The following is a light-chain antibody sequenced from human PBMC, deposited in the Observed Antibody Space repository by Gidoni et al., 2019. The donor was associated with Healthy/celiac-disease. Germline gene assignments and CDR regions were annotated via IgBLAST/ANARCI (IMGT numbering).Light chain of an antibody. J-gene: IGKJ2*01. CDR2: GAT. V-gene: IGKV3-20*01. Sequence: EIVLPQSPGTLSLSPGERAKLSCRASQSVSSSYLAWYQQKPGQAPRLLIYGATSRATGIPDRFSGSGSGTDFTLTISRLEPEDFAVYYCQQYGSSLMYTFGQGTKLEIK. CDR1: QSVSSSY. CDR3: QQYGSSLMYT.